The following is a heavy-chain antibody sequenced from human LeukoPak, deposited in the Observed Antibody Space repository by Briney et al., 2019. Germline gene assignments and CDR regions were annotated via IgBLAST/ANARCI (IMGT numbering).Heavy chain of an antibody. V-gene: IGHV3-30*03. CDR2: LSYDGSEK. J-gene: IGHJ4*02. Sequence: PGGSLRLSCAASGFTFSTYGMHWVRQAPGKGLEWVAVLSYDGSEKYYADSVKGRCTISRDNSKNTLYLQMNSLRAEDTAVYYRARLTTTVTTPFDYWGQGTLVTVSS. CDR1: GFTFSTYG. D-gene: IGHD4-17*01. CDR3: ARLTTTVTTPFDY.